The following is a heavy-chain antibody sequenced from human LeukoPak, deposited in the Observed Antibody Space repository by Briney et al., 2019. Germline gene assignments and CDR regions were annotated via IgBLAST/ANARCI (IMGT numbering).Heavy chain of an antibody. CDR2: ISSSGSYI. Sequence: PGGSLRLSCAASGFTFSSYSMNWVRQAPGKGLEWVSSISSSGSYIYYADSVKGRFTISRDNAKNSLYLQVNSLRAEDTAVYYCARESGNLYFDYWGQGTLVTVSS. D-gene: IGHD5-12*01. V-gene: IGHV3-21*01. CDR3: ARESGNLYFDY. J-gene: IGHJ4*02. CDR1: GFTFSSYS.